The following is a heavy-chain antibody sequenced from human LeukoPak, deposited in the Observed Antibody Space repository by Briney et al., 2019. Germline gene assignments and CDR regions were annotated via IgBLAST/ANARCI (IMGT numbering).Heavy chain of an antibody. D-gene: IGHD2-15*01. J-gene: IGHJ5*02. CDR1: GGSISTSSYY. V-gene: IGHV4-39*07. Sequence: SETLSLTCTVSGGSISTSSYYWGWIRQPPGKGLECIGNIYHSGSTYYNPSLKSRVTISVDTSKNQFSLKLSSVTAADTAVYYCARDYCSGGSCYGQLNWFDPWGQGTLVTVSS. CDR2: IYHSGST. CDR3: ARDYCSGGSCYGQLNWFDP.